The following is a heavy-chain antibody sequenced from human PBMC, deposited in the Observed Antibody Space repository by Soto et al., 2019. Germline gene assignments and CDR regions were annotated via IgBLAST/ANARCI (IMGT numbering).Heavy chain of an antibody. V-gene: IGHV3-33*01. CDR1: GFAFSSFG. J-gene: IGHJ4*02. D-gene: IGHD2-15*01. Sequence: QVQLVESGGGVVQPGRSLRLSCAASGFAFSSFGMHWVRQAPGKGLEWVALVGYDGSDKYYGDSVKGRFTISRDYSENTVYLQMDSLRVEDTAIYFCARYCSGRRCSEGGIDFWGQGTLVTVSS. CDR3: ARYCSGRRCSEGGIDF. CDR2: VGYDGSDK.